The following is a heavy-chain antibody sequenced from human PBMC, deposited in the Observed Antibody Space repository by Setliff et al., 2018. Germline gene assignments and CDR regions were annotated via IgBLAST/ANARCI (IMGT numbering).Heavy chain of an antibody. CDR3: ARGQQLLTGDFKY. J-gene: IGHJ4*02. CDR2: INPNSGDT. V-gene: IGHV1-2*02. D-gene: IGHD1-26*01. CDR1: GYTFTGYY. Sequence: ASVKVSCKASGYTFTGYYIHWVRQAPGQGIEWVGWINPNSGDTNYAQKFQGRVTMTRDTSITTAYMEVSRMRSDDTAAYYCARGQQLLTGDFKYWGQGTLVTVSS.